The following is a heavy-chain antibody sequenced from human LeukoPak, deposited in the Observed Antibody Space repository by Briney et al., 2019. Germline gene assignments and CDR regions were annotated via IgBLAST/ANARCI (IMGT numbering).Heavy chain of an antibody. CDR1: GGSISSYY. V-gene: IGHV4-59*01. CDR2: IYDNGSTNSGST. D-gene: IGHD2-15*01. CDR3: ARLYCTGGSCYEYY. Sequence: PSETLSLTCTVSGGSISSYYWSWIRQPPGKGLDWIGYIYDNGSTNSGSTNYNPSLKSRVTISLDTSKNQLYLKVTSVTAADTAVYYCARLYCTGGSCYEYYWGQGTLVTVSS. J-gene: IGHJ4*02.